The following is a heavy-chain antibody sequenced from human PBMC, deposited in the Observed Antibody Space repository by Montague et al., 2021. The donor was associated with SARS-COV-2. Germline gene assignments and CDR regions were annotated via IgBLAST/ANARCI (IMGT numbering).Heavy chain of an antibody. D-gene: IGHD4-17*01. Sequence: SLRLSCAASGFTFDDYAMHWVRQAPGKGLEWVCVINWDGGSTYYVDSVKGRFATSRDNSKKSLYLQMNSLRAEDTALYYCAKGSATVTTLDAFDIWGQGTMVTVSS. CDR1: GFTFDDYA. CDR2: INWDGGST. J-gene: IGHJ3*02. CDR3: AKGSATVTTLDAFDI. V-gene: IGHV3-43D*03.